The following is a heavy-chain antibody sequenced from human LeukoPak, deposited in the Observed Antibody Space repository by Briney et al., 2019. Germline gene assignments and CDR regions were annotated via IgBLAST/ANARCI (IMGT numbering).Heavy chain of an antibody. CDR1: GYSFTSYW. CDR3: AGSYDILTGYLNWFDP. D-gene: IGHD3-9*01. V-gene: IGHV5-51*01. J-gene: IGHJ5*02. Sequence: GESLKISCKGSGYSFTSYWIGWVRQMPGKGLEWMGIIYPGDSDTRYSPSFQGQVTISADKSISTAYLQWISLKASDTAMYYCAGSYDILTGYLNWFDPWGQGTLVTVSS. CDR2: IYPGDSDT.